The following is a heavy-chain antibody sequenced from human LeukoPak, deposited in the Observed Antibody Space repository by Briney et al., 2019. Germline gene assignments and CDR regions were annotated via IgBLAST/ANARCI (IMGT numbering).Heavy chain of an antibody. CDR3: AKARRDCRSTSCFFDFDP. J-gene: IGHJ5*02. CDR1: GFNFSNYA. V-gene: IGHV3-23*01. D-gene: IGHD2-2*01. CDR2: VTGSSSNT. Sequence: GGSLRLSCAASGFNFSNYAMTWVRQAPGKGLEWVSGVTGSSSNTYYADSVKGRFTISRDNSKNTLYLQMNSLRAEDTAVYYCAKARRDCRSTSCFFDFDPWGQGTLVTVSS.